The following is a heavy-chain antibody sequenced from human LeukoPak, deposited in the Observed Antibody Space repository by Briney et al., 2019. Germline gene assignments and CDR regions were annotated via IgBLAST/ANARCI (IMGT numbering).Heavy chain of an antibody. D-gene: IGHD2-15*01. CDR2: FDPEDAEI. CDR3: AAEGQWSLVHYFNS. V-gene: IGHV1-24*01. Sequence: ASVKVSCMVSGNTLTDLSIHWVRQAPGKGLDWMGGFDPEDAEIIYAEKSQDRVTMTEDPSTDTAYLELSSLRSEDTAVYYCAAEGQWSLVHYFNSWGQGTLVTVSS. J-gene: IGHJ4*02. CDR1: GNTLTDLS.